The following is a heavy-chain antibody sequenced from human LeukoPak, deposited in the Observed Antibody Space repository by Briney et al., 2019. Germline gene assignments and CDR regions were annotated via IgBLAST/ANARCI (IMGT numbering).Heavy chain of an antibody. CDR1: GGSISSSSYY. V-gene: IGHV4-39*01. J-gene: IGHJ4*02. CDR2: IYYSGST. D-gene: IGHD3-22*01. Sequence: KPSETLSLTCTVSGGSISSSSYYWGWIRQPPGKGLEWIGSIYYSGSTYYNPSLKSRVTISVDTSRNQFSLKLSSVTVADTALYYCARHPPSDYYDTSGSDYWGQGTLVTVSS. CDR3: ARHPPSDYYDTSGSDY.